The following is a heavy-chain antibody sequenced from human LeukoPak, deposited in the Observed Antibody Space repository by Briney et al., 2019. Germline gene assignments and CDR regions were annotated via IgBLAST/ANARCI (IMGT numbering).Heavy chain of an antibody. J-gene: IGHJ4*02. CDR3: ARGVRYYYGSGSYYRGIFDY. CDR2: INYSGSN. CDR1: GGSFSGYY. Sequence: PSETLSLTCAVYGGSFSGYYWSWIRQPPGKGLEWIGEINYSGSNNHHRSLKSRVTISVDTSKNQFSRKLSSVAAADTAVYYCARGVRYYYGSGSYYRGIFDYWGQGTLVTVSS. D-gene: IGHD3-10*01. V-gene: IGHV4-34*01.